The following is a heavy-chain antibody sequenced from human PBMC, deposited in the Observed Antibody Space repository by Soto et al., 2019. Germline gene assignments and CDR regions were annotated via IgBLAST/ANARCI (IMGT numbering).Heavy chain of an antibody. V-gene: IGHV1-46*01. CDR1: GYTFTSYY. J-gene: IGHJ6*02. CDR2: INPSGGST. D-gene: IGHD2-8*02. Sequence: ASVKVSCKASGYTFTSYYMHWVRQAPGQGLEWMGIINPSGGSTSYAQKFQGRVTMTRDTSTSTVYMELSSLRSEDTAVYYCARMVVYADYYYYRMDVWGQGTTVTVSS. CDR3: ARMVVYADYYYYRMDV.